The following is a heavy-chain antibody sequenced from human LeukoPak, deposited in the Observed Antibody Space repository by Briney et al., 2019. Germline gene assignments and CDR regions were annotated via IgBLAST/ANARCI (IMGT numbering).Heavy chain of an antibody. J-gene: IGHJ4*02. D-gene: IGHD4-17*01. CDR3: ARQAVTTGWYFDY. CDR2: LNPSDGRA. V-gene: IGHV1-46*01. CDR1: GYTFTSYY. Sequence: GASVKVSCKASGYTFTSYYLHWVRQAPGQGLEWMGILNPSDGRATYTQKFQGRVTMTRDTSTSTVYMDLSSLRSDDTAVYYCARQAVTTGWYFDYWGQGTLVAVSS.